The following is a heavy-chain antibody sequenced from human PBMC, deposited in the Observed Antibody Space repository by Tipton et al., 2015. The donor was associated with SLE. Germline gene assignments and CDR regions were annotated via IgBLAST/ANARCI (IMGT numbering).Heavy chain of an antibody. J-gene: IGHJ4*02. D-gene: IGHD3-16*02. CDR2: IYYSGST. V-gene: IGHV4-39*07. Sequence: TLSLTCTVSGGSISSSSYYWGWIRQPPGKGLEWIGSIYYSGSTYYNPSLQSRLTISVDTSKNQFSLNLSSVTAADTAVYFCASHRPSYHHFDYWGLGTLVTVSS. CDR3: ASHRPSYHHFDY. CDR1: GGSISSSSYY.